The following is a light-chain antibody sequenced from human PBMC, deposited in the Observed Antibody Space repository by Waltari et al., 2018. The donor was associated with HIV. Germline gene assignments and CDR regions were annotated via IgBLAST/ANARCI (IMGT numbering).Light chain of an antibody. CDR3: QVWDSTSDHCV. V-gene: IGLV3-21*02. Sequence: SYVLTQPPSVSVAPGQTARIPCGGANIGMKSAHWYLQKPGQAPVLVVHDDSDRPSGIRVRFPCSNSGNTATLTISTGEAGDEADYDCQVWDSTSDHCVFGGGTKLTVL. CDR1: NIGMKS. CDR2: DDS. J-gene: IGLJ2*01.